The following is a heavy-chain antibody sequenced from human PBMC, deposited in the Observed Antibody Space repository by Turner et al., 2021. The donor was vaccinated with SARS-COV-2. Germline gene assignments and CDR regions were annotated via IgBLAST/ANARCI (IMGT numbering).Heavy chain of an antibody. CDR3: LGRDIVVVLVAISEVDY. CDR2: FDPEDGET. Sequence: QVQLVQSGAEVKKPGASVKVSCKVSGYTLTELSMRWVRQAPGKGLEWMGGFDPEDGETIYAQKFQGRVTMTEDTSTDTAYMELSSLRSEDTAVYYCLGRDIVVVLVAISEVDYWGQGTLVTVSS. CDR1: GYTLTELS. J-gene: IGHJ4*02. V-gene: IGHV1-24*01. D-gene: IGHD2-2*01.